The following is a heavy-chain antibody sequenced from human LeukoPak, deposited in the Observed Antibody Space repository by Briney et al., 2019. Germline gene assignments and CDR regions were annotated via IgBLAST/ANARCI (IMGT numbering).Heavy chain of an antibody. Sequence: GASVKVSCKASGYTFTGYYMHWVRQAPGQGLEWMGWINPNSGGTNYAQKFQGRVTMTRDTSISTAYMELSSLKSEDTAVYYCATDRVSIVATIGDGFDFWGPGTMVTVSP. CDR3: ATDRVSIVATIGDGFDF. CDR2: INPNSGGT. D-gene: IGHD5-12*01. CDR1: GYTFTGYY. J-gene: IGHJ3*01. V-gene: IGHV1-2*02.